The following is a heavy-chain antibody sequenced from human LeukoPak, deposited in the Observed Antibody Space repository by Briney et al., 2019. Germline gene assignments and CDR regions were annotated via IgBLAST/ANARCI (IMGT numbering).Heavy chain of an antibody. D-gene: IGHD3-3*01. Sequence: GVSLRLSCAASGFTFSSYWMSWVRQAPGKGLEWVANIKQDGSEKYYVDSVKGRFTISRDNAKNSLYLQMNSLRAEDTAVYYCAREKYYDFWSGWSGYMDVWGKGTTVTVSS. V-gene: IGHV3-7*01. CDR1: GFTFSSYW. J-gene: IGHJ6*03. CDR2: IKQDGSEK. CDR3: AREKYYDFWSGWSGYMDV.